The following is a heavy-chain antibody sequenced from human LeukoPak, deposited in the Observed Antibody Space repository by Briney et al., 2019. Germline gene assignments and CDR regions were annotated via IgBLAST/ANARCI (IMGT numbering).Heavy chain of an antibody. Sequence: ASVKVSCKASVYTFTGYYMHWVRQAPGQGLEWMGWINPNSGGTNYAQKFQGRVTMTRDTSISTAYMELSRLRSDDTAVYYCASEGVVVTAIPDYWGQGTLVTVSS. CDR1: VYTFTGYY. D-gene: IGHD2-21*02. V-gene: IGHV1-2*02. J-gene: IGHJ4*02. CDR2: INPNSGGT. CDR3: ASEGVVVTAIPDY.